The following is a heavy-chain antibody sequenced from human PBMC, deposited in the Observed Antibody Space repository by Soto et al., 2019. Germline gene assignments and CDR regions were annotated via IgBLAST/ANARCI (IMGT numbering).Heavy chain of an antibody. V-gene: IGHV3-23*01. CDR3: AKVSSSWYAGFFDL. CDR2: LSDSGGSI. CDR1: GFTCSSHA. Sequence: GGSLRHSCTSSGFTCSSHAMSSVRQATGKGLEWVSGLSDSGGSIYYADSVKGRFTISRDNSMNTLYLQMKTLRAEDTAVYYCAKVSSSWYAGFFDLWGQGTLVTVSS. J-gene: IGHJ4*02. D-gene: IGHD6-13*01.